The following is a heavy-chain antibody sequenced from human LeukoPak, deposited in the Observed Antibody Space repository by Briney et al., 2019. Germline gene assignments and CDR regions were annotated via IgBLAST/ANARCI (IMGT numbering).Heavy chain of an antibody. Sequence: SETLSLTCTVSGGSISTYYWSWIRQPPGKGLDWIGSFYYTGSTNYIPSLRSRVTISLDTSKNQISLRLSSVTAADTAVYYCARGGNALDYWGQGTLVTVSS. CDR2: FYYTGST. CDR3: ARGGNALDY. J-gene: IGHJ4*02. D-gene: IGHD4-23*01. CDR1: GGSISTYY. V-gene: IGHV4-59*01.